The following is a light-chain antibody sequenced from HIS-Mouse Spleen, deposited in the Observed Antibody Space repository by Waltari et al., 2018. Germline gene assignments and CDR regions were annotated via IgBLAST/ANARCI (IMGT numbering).Light chain of an antibody. CDR3: QVWDSSSDHVV. V-gene: IGLV3-21*03. CDR1: NIVSKS. CDR2: DDS. Sequence: SYVLTQPPPVSVAPGTTARITRGGNNIVSKSVIWYKQKPGQAPVLVVYDDSDRPSGIPERFSGSNSGNTATLTISRVEAGDEADYYCQVWDSSSDHVVFGGGTKLTVL. J-gene: IGLJ2*01.